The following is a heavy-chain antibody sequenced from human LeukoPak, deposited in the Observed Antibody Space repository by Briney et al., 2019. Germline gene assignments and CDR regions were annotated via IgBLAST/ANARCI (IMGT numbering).Heavy chain of an antibody. D-gene: IGHD4-17*01. Sequence: GASVNVSGKPSGYTFTTYGISWVGQSPGQGLEWMGWISAYNGNTNYAQKLQGRVTMTTDTSTSTAYMELRSLRSDDTAVYYCASYGDYDDYWGQGTLVTVSS. CDR2: ISAYNGNT. J-gene: IGHJ4*02. CDR3: ASYGDYDDY. V-gene: IGHV1-18*01. CDR1: GYTFTTYG.